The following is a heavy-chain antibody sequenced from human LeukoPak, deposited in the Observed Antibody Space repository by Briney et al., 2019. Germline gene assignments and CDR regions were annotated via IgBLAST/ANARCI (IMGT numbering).Heavy chain of an antibody. CDR2: IYYSGST. V-gene: IGHV4-39*07. Sequence: ETLSLTCTVSGGSISSNSYYWGWIRQPPGKGLEWIGSIYYSGSTYYNPSLKSRVTISVDTSKNQFSLKLSSVTAADTAVYYCARDPPYYYDSSGFDPWGQGTLVTVSS. CDR1: GGSISSNSYY. D-gene: IGHD3-22*01. CDR3: ARDPPYYYDSSGFDP. J-gene: IGHJ5*02.